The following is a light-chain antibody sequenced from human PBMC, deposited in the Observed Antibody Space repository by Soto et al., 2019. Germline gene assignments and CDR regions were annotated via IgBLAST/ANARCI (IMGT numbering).Light chain of an antibody. CDR3: QHYNNWPPWT. V-gene: IGKV3-15*01. Sequence: EIVMTQSPDTLSVSPGGSATLSCRASQSVSSNLAWYQQKPGQAPRLLIYGASTRATGVPARFSGSGSGTEFTLTISSLQSEDYAIYYCQHYNNWPPWTFGQGTKVEIK. J-gene: IGKJ1*01. CDR2: GAS. CDR1: QSVSSN.